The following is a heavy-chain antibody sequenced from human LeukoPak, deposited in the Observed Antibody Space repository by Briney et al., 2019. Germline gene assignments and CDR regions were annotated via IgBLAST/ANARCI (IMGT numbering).Heavy chain of an antibody. CDR3: ARGWIAAAGYYYYYYMDV. CDR2: IIPILGIA. CDR1: GGTFSSYA. D-gene: IGHD6-13*01. J-gene: IGHJ6*03. V-gene: IGHV1-69*04. Sequence: SVKVSCKASGGTFSSYAISWVRQAPGQGLEWMGRIIPILGIANYAQKFQGRVTITADKSTSTAYMELSSLRSDDTAVYYCARGWIAAAGYYYYYYMDVWGKGTTVTVSS.